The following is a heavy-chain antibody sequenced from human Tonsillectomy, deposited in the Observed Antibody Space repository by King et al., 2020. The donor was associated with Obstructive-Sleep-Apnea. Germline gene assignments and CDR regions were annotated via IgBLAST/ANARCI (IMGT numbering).Heavy chain of an antibody. V-gene: IGHV3-21*01. CDR1: GFTFSSYS. D-gene: IGHD3-10*01. J-gene: IGHJ4*02. CDR2: ISSSSSYI. CDR3: ARDVLLWFGELSY. Sequence: GQLVQSGGGLVKPGGSLRLSCAASGFTFSSYSMNWVRQAPGKGLEWVSSISSSSSYIYYADPVKGRFTISRDNAKNSLYLQMNSLRAEDTAVYYCARDVLLWFGELSYWGQGTLVTVSS.